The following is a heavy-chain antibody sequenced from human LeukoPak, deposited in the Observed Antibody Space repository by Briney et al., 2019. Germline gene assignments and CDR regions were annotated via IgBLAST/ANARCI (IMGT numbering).Heavy chain of an antibody. CDR2: IRYDGSNK. D-gene: IGHD3-10*01. J-gene: IGHJ4*02. CDR1: GFTFSSYG. CDR3: ARDPTTKLWFGELLNRHPIDY. Sequence: GGSLRLSCAASGFTFSSYGMHWVRQAPGKGLEWVAFIRYDGSNKYYTDSVKGRFTISRDNAKNSLYLQMNSLRAEDTAVYYCARDPTTKLWFGELLNRHPIDYWGQGTLVTVSS. V-gene: IGHV3-30*02.